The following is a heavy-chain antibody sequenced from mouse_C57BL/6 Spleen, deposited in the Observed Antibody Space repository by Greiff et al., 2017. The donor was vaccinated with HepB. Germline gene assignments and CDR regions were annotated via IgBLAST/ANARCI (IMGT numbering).Heavy chain of an antibody. V-gene: IGHV10-1*01. J-gene: IGHJ4*01. CDR1: GFSFNTYA. Sequence: EVQGVESGGGLVQPKGPLKLSCAASGFSFNTYAMNWVRQAPGKGLEWVARIRSKSNNYATYYADSVKDRFTISRDDSESMLYLQMNNLKTEDTSMYYCVRHGSHMDYWGQGTSVTVSS. CDR2: IRSKSNNYAT. CDR3: VRHGSHMDY.